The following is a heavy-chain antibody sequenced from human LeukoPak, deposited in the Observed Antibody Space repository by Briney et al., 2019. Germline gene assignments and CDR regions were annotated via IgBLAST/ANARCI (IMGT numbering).Heavy chain of an antibody. CDR3: AKDALSSSTYHYYGMDV. J-gene: IGHJ6*02. V-gene: IGHV3-23*01. CDR1: GFTFSSYA. CDR2: ISGSGGST. D-gene: IGHD2-2*01. Sequence: GGSLRLSCAAAGFTFSSYAMSCVRQAPGKGLEWVSAISGSGGSTYYADSVKGRFTISRDNSKNTLYLQMNSLRAEDTAVYYCAKDALSSSTYHYYGMDVWGQGTTVTVSS.